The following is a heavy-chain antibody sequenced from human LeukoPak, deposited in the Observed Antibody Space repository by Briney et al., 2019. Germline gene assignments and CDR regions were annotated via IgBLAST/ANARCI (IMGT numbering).Heavy chain of an antibody. D-gene: IGHD4-17*01. V-gene: IGHV3-48*03. J-gene: IGHJ4*02. Sequence: GGSLRLSCAASGFTFSSYEMNWVRQAPGKGLEWVSYISSSGSTIYYADSVKGRFTISRDNAKNSLYLQMNSLRAEDTAVYCCARDAPVTDYWGQGTLVTVSS. CDR1: GFTFSSYE. CDR2: ISSSGSTI. CDR3: ARDAPVTDY.